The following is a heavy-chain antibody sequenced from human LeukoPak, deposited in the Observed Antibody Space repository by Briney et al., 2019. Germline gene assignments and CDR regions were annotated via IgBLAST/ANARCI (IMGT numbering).Heavy chain of an antibody. CDR2: IYWDDDK. CDR1: GFSLSTSGVG. J-gene: IGHJ4*02. D-gene: IGHD2-21*02. CDR3: AHATDCGGDCYPYYFDY. Sequence: GSGPTLAKPTQILTLTYTFSGFSLSTSGVGVGWIRQPPGKALEWLALIYWDDDKRYSPSLKSRLTITKDTSKNQVVLTMTNMDPVDTATYYCAHATDCGGDCYPYYFDYWGQGTLVTVSS. V-gene: IGHV2-5*02.